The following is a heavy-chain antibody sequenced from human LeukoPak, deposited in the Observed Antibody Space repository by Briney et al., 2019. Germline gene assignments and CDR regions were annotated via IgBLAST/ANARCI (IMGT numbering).Heavy chain of an antibody. Sequence: GGSLRLSCAASGLHFSGTAMSWVRQAPGKGLEWVPAISHDGMNAYYADSVKGWFTISRDNSKKTVSLEMSSLTAADTGVYYCAKDGAQYSSGPECDPRGQGALVTVSP. CDR2: ISHDGMNA. CDR3: AKDGAQYSSGPECDP. D-gene: IGHD6-19*01. CDR1: GLHFSGTA. J-gene: IGHJ5*02. V-gene: IGHV3-23*01.